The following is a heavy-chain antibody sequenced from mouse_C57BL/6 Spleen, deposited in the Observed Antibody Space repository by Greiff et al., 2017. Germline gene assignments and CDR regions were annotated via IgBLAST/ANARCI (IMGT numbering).Heavy chain of an antibody. J-gene: IGHJ2*01. V-gene: IGHV10-3*01. CDR3: VRGGITTVVATDYFDY. CDR2: IRSKSSNYAT. D-gene: IGHD1-1*01. CDR1: GFTFNTYA. Sequence: EVKLEESGGGLVQPKGSLKLSCAASGFTFNTYAMHWVRQAPGKGLEWVARIRSKSSNYATYYADSVKDRFTISRDDSQSMLYLQMNNLKTEDTAMYYCVRGGITTVVATDYFDYWGQGTTLTVSS.